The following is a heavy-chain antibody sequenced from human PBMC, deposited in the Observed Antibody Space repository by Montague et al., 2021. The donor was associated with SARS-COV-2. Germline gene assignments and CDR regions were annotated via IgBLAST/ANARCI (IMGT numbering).Heavy chain of an antibody. CDR2: INSDESST. CDR1: GFTFSSYW. V-gene: IGHV3-74*01. J-gene: IGHJ4*02. D-gene: IGHD3-10*01. CDR3: ASGSFLGVAPGGY. Sequence: SLRLSCAASGFTFSSYWMHWVRQAPGKGLVWVSRINSDESSTSYADSVKGRFTISRDNAKNTLYLQMNSLRAEDTAVYYCASGSFLGVAPGGYWGQGTLVTVSS.